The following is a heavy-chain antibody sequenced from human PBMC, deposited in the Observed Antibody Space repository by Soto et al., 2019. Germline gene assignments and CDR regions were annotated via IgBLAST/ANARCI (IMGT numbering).Heavy chain of an antibody. CDR1: XFTFSSYG. D-gene: IGHD3-9*01. Sequence: GGSLRLSCAASXFTFSSYGMSWVRQAPGKGLEWVANIKQDGSEKYYVGSVKGRFTISRDNAKNSLYLQMNSLRAEDTAVYYCARDLALYDILTGYYKIWGLDYWGQGTLVTVSS. V-gene: IGHV3-7*01. J-gene: IGHJ4*02. CDR3: ARDLALYDILTGYYKIWGLDY. CDR2: IKQDGSEK.